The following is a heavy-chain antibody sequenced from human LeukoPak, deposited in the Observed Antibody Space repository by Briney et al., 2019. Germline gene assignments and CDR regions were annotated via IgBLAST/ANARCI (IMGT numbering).Heavy chain of an antibody. J-gene: IGHJ6*02. CDR2: MYSGGIT. V-gene: IGHV3-66*02. D-gene: IGHD4-11*01. Sequence: GGSLRLSCEASGFTVSSNYMTGVRQAPGKGLEWLSVMYSGGITYHADSVKGRFTISRDNSKNTLYLQMNSLRPDDTAVYYCAREEMTTVSASYYFFALDVWGQGATVTVSS. CDR3: AREEMTTVSASYYFFALDV. CDR1: GFTVSSNY.